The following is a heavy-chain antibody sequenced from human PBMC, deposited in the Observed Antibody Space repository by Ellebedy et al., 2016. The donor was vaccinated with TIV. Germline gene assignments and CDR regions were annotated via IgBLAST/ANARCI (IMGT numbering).Heavy chain of an antibody. CDR3: ARHTGATRRFDS. J-gene: IGHJ4*02. V-gene: IGHV3-21*01. D-gene: IGHD1-26*01. CDR2: ISSSSNYM. Sequence: GESLKISCVGSGFTFSSYSMNWVRQAPGKGLEWVSSISSSSNYMPYADSVKGRFTISRDNAKNSLYLQMNSLRAEDTAVYYCARHTGATRRFDSWGQGTLVTVSS. CDR1: GFTFSSYS.